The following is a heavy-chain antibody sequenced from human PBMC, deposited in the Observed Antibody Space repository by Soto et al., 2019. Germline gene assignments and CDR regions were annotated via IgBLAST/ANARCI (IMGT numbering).Heavy chain of an antibody. D-gene: IGHD6-19*01. Sequence: QVQLQQWAAGLLKPSETLSLTCAVYGGSSSGYYWSWIRQLPGKGLEWIGAINHSGTTYYNPSLKSRDTLSVDTSKNQFSLRLSSVTAADTAVYLAVAGTSEEFDYWGQGTLVTVSS. V-gene: IGHV4-34*01. CDR2: INHSGTT. J-gene: IGHJ4*02. CDR1: GGSSSGYY. CDR3: VAGTSEEFDY.